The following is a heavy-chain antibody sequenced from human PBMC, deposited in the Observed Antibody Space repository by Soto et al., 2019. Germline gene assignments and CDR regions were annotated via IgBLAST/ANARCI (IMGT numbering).Heavy chain of an antibody. Sequence: PSETLSLTCTVSGGSISSSSYYWGWIRQPPGKGLEWIGSIYYSGSTYYNPSLKSRVTISVDTSKKQFSLKLSSVTAADTAVYYCARHDGDYYDSSRGFHYCGQGTMVTVYS. J-gene: IGHJ4*02. CDR2: IYYSGST. V-gene: IGHV4-39*01. CDR1: GGSISSSSYY. CDR3: ARHDGDYYDSSRGFHY. D-gene: IGHD3-22*01.